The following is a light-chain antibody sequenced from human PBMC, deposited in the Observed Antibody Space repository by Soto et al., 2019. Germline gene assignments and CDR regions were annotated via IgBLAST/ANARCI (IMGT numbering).Light chain of an antibody. CDR1: QSVSNNY. J-gene: IGKJ1*01. Sequence: EIVLTRSPGTLSLSPGERATLSCRASQSVSNNYLAWYQQKPGQAPRLLIYGASSRATGIPDRFSGSGSGTDFTLTISRLEPEDFAVYYCQQYGSSPWTFGQGNKVDIK. V-gene: IGKV3-20*01. CDR2: GAS. CDR3: QQYGSSPWT.